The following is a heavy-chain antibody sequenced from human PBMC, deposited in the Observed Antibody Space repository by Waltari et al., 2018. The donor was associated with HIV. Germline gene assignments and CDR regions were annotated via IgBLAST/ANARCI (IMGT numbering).Heavy chain of an antibody. D-gene: IGHD5-12*01. J-gene: IGHJ6*02. CDR3: VRSHAGPYEYYIMDV. Sequence: HLQQSGPGLVKPSQTLSITCAISGDSVSRNNAAWNWIRQSPSRGLEWLGRTYYRSKWYHDYAVSMKSRITINPDTSKNQFSLQVNSVTPEDTAVYYCVRSHAGPYEYYIMDVWGQGTTVTVSS. V-gene: IGHV6-1*01. CDR2: TYYRSKWYH. CDR1: GDSVSRNNAA.